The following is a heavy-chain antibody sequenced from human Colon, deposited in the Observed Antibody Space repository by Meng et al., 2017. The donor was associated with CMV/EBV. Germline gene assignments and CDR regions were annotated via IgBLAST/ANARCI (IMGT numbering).Heavy chain of an antibody. CDR1: GFTFSALS. V-gene: IGHV3-23*03. J-gene: IGHJ4*02. Sequence: GGSLRLSCSASGFTFSALSMNWVRQTPSKGLEWVSIIYQDGRQFYADSVKGRFTISRDNSRDTVYLQMTDLRADDTATYFCAKDWTQDGLFTFDFWGRGTVVTVSS. D-gene: IGHD1-1*01. CDR3: AKDWTQDGLFTFDF. CDR2: IYQDGRQ.